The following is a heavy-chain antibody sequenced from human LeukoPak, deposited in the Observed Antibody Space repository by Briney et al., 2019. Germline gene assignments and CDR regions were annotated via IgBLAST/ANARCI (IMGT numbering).Heavy chain of an antibody. D-gene: IGHD3-16*01. J-gene: IGHJ5*02. V-gene: IGHV4-59*01. Sequence: PSETLSLTCSVSGDSISYFFWSWIRQPPGKALEWIGYIHYSGSTKYNPSLKSRVTISVDTSENQFSLTLNSVTAADTAVYYCARSRGGYGDYGSWFDPWGQGILVTVSS. CDR3: ARSRGGYGDYGSWFDP. CDR1: GDSISYFF. CDR2: IHYSGST.